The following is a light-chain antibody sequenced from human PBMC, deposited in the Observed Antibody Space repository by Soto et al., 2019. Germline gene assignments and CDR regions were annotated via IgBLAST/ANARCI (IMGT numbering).Light chain of an antibody. J-gene: IGLJ1*01. V-gene: IGLV2-14*01. CDR1: SSDVGAYNY. CDR3: KSFTSTAGSTPYV. Sequence: QSALTQPASVSGSPGQSITISCTGTSSDVGAYNYVSWYQQYPGKAPKLMIYDVTNRPSGVSDRFSGSKSGNTASLTISGLQAEDEADYYCKSFTSTAGSTPYVFGTGTKLTVL. CDR2: DVT.